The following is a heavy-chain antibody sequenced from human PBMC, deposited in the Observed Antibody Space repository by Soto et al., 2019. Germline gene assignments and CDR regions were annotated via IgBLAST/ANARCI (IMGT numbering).Heavy chain of an antibody. CDR3: SRAVGIHNWNYP. CDR1: GYTFTSYA. Sequence: ASVKVSCKASGYTFTSYAMHWVRQAPGQRLEWMGWINAGNGNTKYSQKFQGRVTITRDTSASTAYMELSSLRSEDTAVYYFSRAVGIHNWNYPWGQGTLVTVSS. J-gene: IGHJ5*02. D-gene: IGHD3-3*02. V-gene: IGHV1-3*01. CDR2: INAGNGNT.